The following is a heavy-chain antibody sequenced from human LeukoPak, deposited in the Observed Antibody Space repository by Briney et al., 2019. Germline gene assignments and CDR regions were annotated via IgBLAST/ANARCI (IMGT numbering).Heavy chain of an antibody. J-gene: IGHJ1*01. D-gene: IGHD6-13*01. CDR1: GFTFSSYA. CDR2: ISGSGGST. CDR3: AKDLYSSSWYMYFQH. Sequence: GGSLRLSCAASGFTFSSYAMSWVRQAPGKGLEWVSAISGSGGSTYYAGSVKGRFTISRDNSKNTLYLQMNSLRAEGTAVYYCAKDLYSSSWYMYFQHWGQGTLVTVSS. V-gene: IGHV3-23*01.